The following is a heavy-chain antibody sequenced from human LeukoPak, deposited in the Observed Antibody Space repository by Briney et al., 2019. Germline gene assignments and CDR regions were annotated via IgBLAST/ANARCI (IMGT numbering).Heavy chain of an antibody. Sequence: SETLFLTCTVSGGSISGNYWSWIRQPPGKGLEWIGYIHYSGRTNSSPYLKSRVTTSVDTSKNQFSLKLTSVTGADTAVYYCARLLVTSCLDWFDPWGQGTLVTVSS. CDR2: IHYSGRT. J-gene: IGHJ5*02. D-gene: IGHD3-9*01. CDR3: ARLLVTSCLDWFDP. CDR1: GGSISGNY. V-gene: IGHV4-59*08.